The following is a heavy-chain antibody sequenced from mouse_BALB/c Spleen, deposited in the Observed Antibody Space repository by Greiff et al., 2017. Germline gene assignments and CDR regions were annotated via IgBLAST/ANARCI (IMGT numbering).Heavy chain of an antibody. CDR3: ARSRVRRFFFDY. V-gene: IGHV5-17*02. CDR2: ISSGSSTI. CDR1: GFTFSSFG. Sequence: DVMLVESGGGLVQPGGSRKLSCAASGFTFSSFGMHWVRQAPEKGLEWVAYISSGSSTIYYSDTVKGRFTISRDNPKNTLFLQMTSLRSEDTAMYNCARSRVRRFFFDYWGQDTTLTVSS. D-gene: IGHD2-14*01. J-gene: IGHJ2*01.